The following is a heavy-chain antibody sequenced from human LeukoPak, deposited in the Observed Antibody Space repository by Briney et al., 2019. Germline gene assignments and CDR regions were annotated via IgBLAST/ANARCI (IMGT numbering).Heavy chain of an antibody. J-gene: IGHJ4*02. CDR3: ARSRYSSSWYEESGY. CDR1: GGSISSGSYY. V-gene: IGHV4-61*02. CDR2: IYTSGGT. Sequence: TLSLTCTVSGGSISSGSYYWSWIRQPAGKGLEWIGRIYTSGGTNYNPSLKSRVTISVDTSKNQFSLKLSSVTAADTAVYYCARSRYSSSWYEESGYWGQGTLVTVSS. D-gene: IGHD6-13*01.